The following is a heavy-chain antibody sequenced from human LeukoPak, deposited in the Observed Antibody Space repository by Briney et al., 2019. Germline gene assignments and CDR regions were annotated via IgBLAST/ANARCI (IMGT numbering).Heavy chain of an antibody. CDR2: INSDGSST. J-gene: IGHJ5*02. V-gene: IGHV3-74*01. D-gene: IGHD3-22*01. Sequence: PGGSLRLSCAASGFTFSSYWMHWVRQAPGKGLVWVSRINSDGSSTSYADSVKGRFTISRDNAKNTLYLQMNSLRAEDTAVYYCAREQYYYDSSGYLWDNWFAPWGQGTLVTVSS. CDR1: GFTFSSYW. CDR3: AREQYYYDSSGYLWDNWFAP.